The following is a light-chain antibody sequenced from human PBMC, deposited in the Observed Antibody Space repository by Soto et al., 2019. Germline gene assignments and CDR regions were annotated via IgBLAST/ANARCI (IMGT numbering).Light chain of an antibody. CDR3: QPYNNLPLT. V-gene: IGKV3-15*01. Sequence: EVGMTLSPATVSVSKRERATLSCRASQSVSNDLAWYQQKPGQAPRLLIYGASTRAIGIPARFSGSGSGTEFTLTISSLQSEDFALYYCQPYNNLPLTSGEGTRLDIK. CDR2: GAS. J-gene: IGKJ5*01. CDR1: QSVSND.